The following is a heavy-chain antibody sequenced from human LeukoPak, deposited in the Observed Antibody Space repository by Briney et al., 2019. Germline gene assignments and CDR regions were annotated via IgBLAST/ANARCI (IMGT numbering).Heavy chain of an antibody. J-gene: IGHJ6*02. V-gene: IGHV1-18*01. CDR1: GYTFTSYG. CDR2: ISAYNGNT. D-gene: IGHD3/OR15-3a*01. CDR3: ARRDWRRYYYGMDV. Sequence: ASVKVSCKASGYTFTSYGISWVRQAPGQGLEWMGWISAYNGNTSYAQKLQGRVTMTTDTSTSTAYMELRSLRSDDTAVYYCARRDWRRYYYGMDVWGQGTTVTVSS.